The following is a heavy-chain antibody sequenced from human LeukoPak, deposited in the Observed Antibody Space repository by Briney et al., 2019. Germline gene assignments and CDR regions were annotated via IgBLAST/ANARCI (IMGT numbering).Heavy chain of an antibody. CDR2: IIPIFGTA. V-gene: IGHV1-69*06. CDR1: GGTFSSYA. J-gene: IGHJ2*01. CDR3: ARDRSPLDTARAEPYWYFDL. D-gene: IGHD5-18*01. Sequence: GASVKVSCKASGGTFSSYAISWVRQAPGQGLEWMGGIIPIFGTANYAQKFQGRVTITADKSTSTAYMELSSLRSEDTAVYYCARDRSPLDTARAEPYWYFDLWGRGTLVTVSS.